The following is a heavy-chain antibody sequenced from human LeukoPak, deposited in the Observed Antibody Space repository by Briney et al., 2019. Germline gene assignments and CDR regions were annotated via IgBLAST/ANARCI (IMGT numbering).Heavy chain of an antibody. CDR3: ARQVRTTVHFDP. V-gene: IGHV4-59*01. Sequence: PSETLSLTCTVSGGSISSYYWSWIRPPPGKGLECIGYIYYSGSTNYNPSLKSRVTISIDTSKNQFSLKLSSVTAADTAVYFCARQVRTTVHFDPWGQGTLVTVSS. CDR1: GGSISSYY. CDR2: IYYSGST. J-gene: IGHJ5*02. D-gene: IGHD4-17*01.